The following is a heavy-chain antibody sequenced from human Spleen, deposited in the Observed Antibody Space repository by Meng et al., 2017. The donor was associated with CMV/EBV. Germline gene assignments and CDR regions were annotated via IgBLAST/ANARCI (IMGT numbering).Heavy chain of an antibody. V-gene: IGHV3-11*01. CDR2: ISSSSTTI. Sequence: CEASGFIFSDYYMSWIRQAPGKGLEWVSYISSSSTTISYTSAVKGRFTISRDNAKKSLYLQMNSLRAEDTAVYYCAREYEEIGTWAYWGQGALVTVSS. J-gene: IGHJ4*02. CDR3: AREYEEIGTWAY. CDR1: GFIFSDYY. D-gene: IGHD1-7*01.